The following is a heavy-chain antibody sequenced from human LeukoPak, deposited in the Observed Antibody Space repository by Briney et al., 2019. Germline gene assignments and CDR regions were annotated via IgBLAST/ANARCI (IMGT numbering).Heavy chain of an antibody. Sequence: ASVKVSCKASGYTFTSYDINWVRQATGQGLEWMGWMNPNSGNTGYAQEFQGRVTMTRNTSISTAYMELSSLRSEDTAVYYCARGIRARPGAYYFDYWGQGTLVTVSS. CDR3: ARGIRARPGAYYFDY. D-gene: IGHD6-6*01. J-gene: IGHJ4*02. V-gene: IGHV1-8*01. CDR1: GYTFTSYD. CDR2: MNPNSGNT.